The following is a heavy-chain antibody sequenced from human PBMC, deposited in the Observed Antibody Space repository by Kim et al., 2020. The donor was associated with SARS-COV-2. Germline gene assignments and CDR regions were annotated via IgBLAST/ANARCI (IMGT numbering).Heavy chain of an antibody. Sequence: SETLSLTCAVYGGSFSGYYWSWIRQPPGKGLEWIGEINHSGSTNYNPSLKSRVTISVDTSKNQFSLKLSSVTAADTAVYYCARGPDRYSKEFDYWGQGTLVTVSS. J-gene: IGHJ4*02. CDR3: ARGPDRYSKEFDY. D-gene: IGHD1-26*01. CDR2: INHSGST. CDR1: GGSFSGYY. V-gene: IGHV4-34*01.